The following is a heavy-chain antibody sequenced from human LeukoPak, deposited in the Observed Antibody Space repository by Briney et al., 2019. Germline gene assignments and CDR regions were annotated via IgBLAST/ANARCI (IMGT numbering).Heavy chain of an antibody. J-gene: IGHJ4*02. CDR2: INHSGST. CDR1: GGSFSGYY. CDR3: ARAGGSGYLYYFDY. V-gene: IGHV4-34*01. Sequence: SETLSLTCAVYGGSFSGYYWSWLRQPPGKGLEWIGEINHSGSTNYNPSLKSRVTISVDTSKNQFSLKLSSVTAADTAVYYCARAGGSGYLYYFDYWGQGTLVTVSS. D-gene: IGHD3-22*01.